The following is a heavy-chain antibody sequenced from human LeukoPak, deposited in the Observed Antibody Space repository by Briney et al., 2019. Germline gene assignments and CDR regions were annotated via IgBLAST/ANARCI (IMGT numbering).Heavy chain of an antibody. Sequence: SETLSLTCAVYGGSFSGYYWSWIRQPAGKGLEWIGRMYISGSTNYNPSLKSRVTMSVDTSKNQFSLKLNSVTAADTAVYYCAREGDDILTGYSFDAFDVWGQGTMVTVSS. D-gene: IGHD3-9*01. V-gene: IGHV4-4*07. J-gene: IGHJ3*01. CDR2: MYISGST. CDR1: GGSFSGYY. CDR3: AREGDDILTGYSFDAFDV.